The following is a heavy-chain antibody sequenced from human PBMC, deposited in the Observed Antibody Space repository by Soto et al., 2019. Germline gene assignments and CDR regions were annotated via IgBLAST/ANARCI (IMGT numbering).Heavy chain of an antibody. CDR1: GFTFDDYA. D-gene: IGHD6-13*01. CDR3: AKDQGYSTSYYGYVDL. V-gene: IGHV3-9*01. CDR2: ITWNSGII. Sequence: EVQLVESGGGLVQPGRSLRLSCAASGFTFDDYAMHWVRQPPGKGLEWVSGITWNSGIIGYADSVKGRFTISRDNAKSSLYLQMNSLRPEDTVLYYCAKDQGYSTSYYGYVDLWGRGTLVTVSS. J-gene: IGHJ2*01.